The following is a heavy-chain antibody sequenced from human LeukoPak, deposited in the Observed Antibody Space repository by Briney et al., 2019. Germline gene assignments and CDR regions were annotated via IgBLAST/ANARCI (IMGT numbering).Heavy chain of an antibody. V-gene: IGHV3-23*01. CDR2: ISGSGGST. CDR1: GFTFSSYA. CDR3: AKGPQGTYSSGWYGNY. D-gene: IGHD6-13*01. Sequence: GGSLRLSCAASGFTFSSYAMSWVRQAPGKGLEWVSAISGSGGSTYYADSVKGRFTISRDNSKNTLYLQMNSLRAEDTAVYYCAKGPQGTYSSGWYGNYWGQGTLVAVSS. J-gene: IGHJ4*02.